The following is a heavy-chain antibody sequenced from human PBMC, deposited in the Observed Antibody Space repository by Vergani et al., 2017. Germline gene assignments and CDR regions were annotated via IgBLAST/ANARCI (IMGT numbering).Heavy chain of an antibody. CDR3: ARSPYYDSSGYYLY. J-gene: IGHJ4*02. D-gene: IGHD3-22*01. CDR1: GFTFDDYG. V-gene: IGHV3-20*04. Sequence: EVLLVESGGGVVRPGGSLRLSCAASGFTFDDYGMSWVRQAPGKGLEWVSSINWNGRSTDYADSVKGRFTISRDNAKNSLYLQMNSLRAEDTALYYCARSPYYDSSGYYLYWGQGTLVTVSS. CDR2: INWNGRST.